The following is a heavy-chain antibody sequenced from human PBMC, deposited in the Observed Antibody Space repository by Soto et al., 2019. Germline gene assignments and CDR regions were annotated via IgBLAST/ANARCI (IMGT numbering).Heavy chain of an antibody. J-gene: IGHJ4*02. Sequence: SETLSLTCTVSGGSISSSSYYWGWIRQPPGKGLEWIGSIYYSGSTYYNPSLKSRVTISVDTSKNQFSLKLSSVTAADTAVYYCARPLDYGNHFDYWGQGTLVTFSS. CDR2: IYYSGST. V-gene: IGHV4-39*01. CDR3: ARPLDYGNHFDY. CDR1: GGSISSSSYY. D-gene: IGHD4-17*01.